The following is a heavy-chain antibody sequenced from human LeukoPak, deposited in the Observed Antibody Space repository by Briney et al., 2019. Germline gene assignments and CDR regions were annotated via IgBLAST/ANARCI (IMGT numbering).Heavy chain of an antibody. CDR1: GFTFSSYG. CDR3: ARSIAARPHYYYYMDV. V-gene: IGHV3-30*03. CDR2: ISYDGSNK. D-gene: IGHD6-6*01. Sequence: GGSLRLSCAASGFTFSSYGMHWVRQAPGKGLEWVAVISYDGSNKYYADSVKGRFTISRDNAKNSLYLQMNSLRAEDTAVYYCARSIAARPHYYYYMDVWGKGTTVTVSS. J-gene: IGHJ6*03.